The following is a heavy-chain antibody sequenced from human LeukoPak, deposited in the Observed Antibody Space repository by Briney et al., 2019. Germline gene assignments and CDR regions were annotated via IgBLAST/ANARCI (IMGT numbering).Heavy chain of an antibody. J-gene: IGHJ4*02. Sequence: PGRSLRLSCAVSGFSVTNNYMSWVRQAPGPGLEWVSVFYVGGATYYADSVRGRFTISRDNSENTLYLQMKSLRAEDTAVYYCARGDGYNFFDYWGQGTLVTVSS. D-gene: IGHD5-24*01. CDR2: FYVGGAT. V-gene: IGHV3-53*01. CDR3: ARGDGYNFFDY. CDR1: GFSVTNNY.